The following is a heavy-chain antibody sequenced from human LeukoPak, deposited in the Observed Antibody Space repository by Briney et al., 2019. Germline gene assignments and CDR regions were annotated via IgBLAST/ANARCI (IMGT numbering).Heavy chain of an antibody. CDR3: AKNSRIVVGATTPEDY. CDR1: GGSFSGYY. D-gene: IGHD1-26*01. CDR2: INHSGST. V-gene: IGHV4-34*01. J-gene: IGHJ4*02. Sequence: SETLSLTCAVYGGSFSGYYWSWIRQPPGKGLEWIGEINHSGSTNYNPSLKSRVTISVDTSKNQFSLKLSSVTAADTAVYYCAKNSRIVVGATTPEDYWGQGTLVTVSS.